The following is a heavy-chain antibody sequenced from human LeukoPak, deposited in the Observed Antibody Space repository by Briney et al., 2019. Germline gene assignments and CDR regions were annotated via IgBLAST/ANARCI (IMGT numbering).Heavy chain of an antibody. CDR3: AREGGYCSSTTCYFDS. CDR2: ISDDGSKK. CDR1: GFTFSSYS. J-gene: IGHJ4*02. D-gene: IGHD2-2*01. Sequence: GGSLRLSCAASGFTFSSYSMHWVREAPGKGLEWVAVISDDGSKKSYADSVKGRLTVSRDNSKNTLYLQMNSPRVEDTAVYYCAREGGYCSSTTCYFDSWGQGTLVTVSS. V-gene: IGHV3-30-3*01.